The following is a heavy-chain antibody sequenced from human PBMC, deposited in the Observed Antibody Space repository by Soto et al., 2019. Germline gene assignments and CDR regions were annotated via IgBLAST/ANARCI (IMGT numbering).Heavy chain of an antibody. CDR1: GGSISSSSYY. Sequence: TSETLSLTCTVSGGSISSSSYYWGWIRQPPGKGLEWIGSIYYSGSTYYNPSLKSRVTISVDTSKNQFSLKLSSVTAVDTAVYYCKPEHIYGDPSPDYWGQGTLVTVSS. J-gene: IGHJ4*01. CDR2: IYYSGST. V-gene: IGHV4-39*01. CDR3: KPEHIYGDPSPDY. D-gene: IGHD4-17*01.